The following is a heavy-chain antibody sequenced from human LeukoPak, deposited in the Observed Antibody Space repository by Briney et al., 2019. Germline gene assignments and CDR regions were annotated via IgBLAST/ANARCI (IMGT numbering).Heavy chain of an antibody. Sequence: ASVKVSCKASGYTFTGYYMHWVRQAPGQGIEWMGWINPNSGGTNYAQKFQGRVTMTRDTSISTAYMELSRLRSDDTAVYYCARVGDYDILTAYYYMDVWGKGTTVTVSS. D-gene: IGHD3-9*01. CDR3: ARVGDYDILTAYYYMDV. CDR2: INPNSGGT. CDR1: GYTFTGYY. J-gene: IGHJ6*03. V-gene: IGHV1-2*02.